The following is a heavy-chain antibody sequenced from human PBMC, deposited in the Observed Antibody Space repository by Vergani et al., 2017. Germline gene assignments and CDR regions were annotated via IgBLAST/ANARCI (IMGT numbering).Heavy chain of an antibody. CDR1: GYTFTSYG. CDR3: AIVDGGPYYVDY. Sequence: QVQLVQSGAEVKKPGASVKVSCKASGYTFTSYGISWVRQAPGKGLEWMGWISAYNGNTTHAQKLQGRVTMTTDTSTRTAYMELGSLRSDDTAVYYCAIVDGGPYYVDYWGQGTLVTVSS. V-gene: IGHV1-18*01. D-gene: IGHD5-24*01. J-gene: IGHJ4*02. CDR2: ISAYNGNT.